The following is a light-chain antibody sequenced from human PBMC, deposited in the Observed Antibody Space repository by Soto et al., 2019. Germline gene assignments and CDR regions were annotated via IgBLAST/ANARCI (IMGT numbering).Light chain of an antibody. V-gene: IGKV3-11*01. CDR2: DAS. J-gene: IGKJ4*01. Sequence: EIVLTQSPATLSLSPGERGTLSCRASQSVTSFLAWYQQKPGQAPRLLIYDASKRATGIPARFSGSGSGTDFTLTISSLEPEDFAVYYCQQRSNWPPSLSFGGGTKVEIK. CDR3: QQRSNWPPSLS. CDR1: QSVTSF.